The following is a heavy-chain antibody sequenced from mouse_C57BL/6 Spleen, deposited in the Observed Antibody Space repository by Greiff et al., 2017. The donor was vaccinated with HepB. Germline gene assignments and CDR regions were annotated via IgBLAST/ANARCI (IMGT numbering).Heavy chain of an antibody. V-gene: IGHV1-15*01. Sequence: QVQLQQSGAELVRPGASVTLSCKASGYTFTDYEMHWVKQTPVHGLEWIGAIDPETCGTAYNQKFKGKAILTADKSSSTAYMELRSLTSEDSAVYYCTRGDSHYFDYWGQGTTLTVSS. CDR3: TRGDSHYFDY. CDR1: GYTFTDYE. CDR2: IDPETCGT. J-gene: IGHJ2*01.